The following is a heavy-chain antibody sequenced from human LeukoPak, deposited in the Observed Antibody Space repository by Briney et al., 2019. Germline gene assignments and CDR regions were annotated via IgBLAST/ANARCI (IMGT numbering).Heavy chain of an antibody. J-gene: IGHJ6*02. CDR2: IYSGGST. CDR3: ARVVGGIIAAADYGMDV. V-gene: IGHV3-66*01. CDR1: GFTVSSNY. D-gene: IGHD6-13*01. Sequence: PPGGSLRLSCAASGFTVSSNYMSWVRQAPGKGLEWVSVIYSGGSTYYADSVKGRFTISRDNSKNTLYLQMNSLRAEDTAVYYCARVVGGIIAAADYGMDVWGQGTTVTVSS.